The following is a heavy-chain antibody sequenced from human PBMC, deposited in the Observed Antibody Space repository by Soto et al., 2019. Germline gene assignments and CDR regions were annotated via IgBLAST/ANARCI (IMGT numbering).Heavy chain of an antibody. CDR1: GFTFISYG. D-gene: IGHD3-10*01. CDR2: ISYDGSNK. J-gene: IGHJ6*02. CDR3: AKNYYYGSGSYWGPAYGMDV. V-gene: IGHV3-30*18. Sequence: GGSLRLSCAASGFTFISYGMHWVRQAPGKGLEWVAVISYDGSNKYYADSVKGRFTISRDNSKNTLYLQMNSLRAEDTAVYYCAKNYYYGSGSYWGPAYGMDVWGQGTTVTVSS.